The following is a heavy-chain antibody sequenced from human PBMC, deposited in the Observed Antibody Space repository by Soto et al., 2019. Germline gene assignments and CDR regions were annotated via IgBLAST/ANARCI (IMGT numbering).Heavy chain of an antibody. CDR1: GFTFSPYE. CDR3: VREAPCSNGVCQFDY. J-gene: IGHJ4*02. CDR2: ISSSGSTI. V-gene: IGHV3-48*03. Sequence: PGGSLRLSCAASGFTFSPYEMSWVRQAPGKGLEWISYISSSGSTIHYADSVKGRFSISRDNAKKSLFLQMNSLRAEDTAVCYCVREAPCSNGVCQFDYWGRGTLVTVSS. D-gene: IGHD2-8*01.